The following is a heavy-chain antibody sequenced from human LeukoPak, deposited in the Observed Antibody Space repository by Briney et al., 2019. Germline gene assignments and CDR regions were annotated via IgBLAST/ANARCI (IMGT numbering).Heavy chain of an antibody. Sequence: ASVKVSCTSSGCTFTRYYMHWVRQAPGQGLEWMGIIDPSGGSTSYAQKFQGRVTMTRDTSTSTVYMDLSSLRSEDTAVYYCARDKSGTTQGDSDYWGQGTLVTVSS. V-gene: IGHV1-46*01. D-gene: IGHD1-1*01. CDR1: GCTFTRYY. CDR2: IDPSGGST. CDR3: ARDKSGTTQGDSDY. J-gene: IGHJ4*02.